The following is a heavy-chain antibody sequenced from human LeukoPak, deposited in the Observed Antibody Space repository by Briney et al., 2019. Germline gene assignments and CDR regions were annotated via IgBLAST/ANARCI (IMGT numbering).Heavy chain of an antibody. V-gene: IGHV4-59*01. CDR2: IYYSGST. CDR1: GGSISSYY. CDR3: ASSRFLEWFNY. Sequence: SETLSLTCTVSGGSISSYYWSWIRQPPGKGLEWIGYIYYSGSTNYNPSLKSRVTISVDTSKNQFSLKLSSVTAADTAVYYWASSRFLEWFNYWGQGTLVTVSS. D-gene: IGHD3-3*01. J-gene: IGHJ4*02.